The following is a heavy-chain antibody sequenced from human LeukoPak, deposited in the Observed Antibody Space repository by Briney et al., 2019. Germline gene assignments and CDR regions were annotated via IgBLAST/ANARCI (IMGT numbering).Heavy chain of an antibody. CDR1: GGSISSYY. CDR2: IYYSGST. Sequence: SETPSLTCTVFGGSISSYYWSWIRQPPGKGLEWIGYIYYSGSTNYNPSLKSRVTISVDTSKNQFSLKLSSVTAADTAVYYCARHDLMVRGVIDYWGQGTLVTVSS. J-gene: IGHJ4*02. D-gene: IGHD3-10*01. CDR3: ARHDLMVRGVIDY. V-gene: IGHV4-59*08.